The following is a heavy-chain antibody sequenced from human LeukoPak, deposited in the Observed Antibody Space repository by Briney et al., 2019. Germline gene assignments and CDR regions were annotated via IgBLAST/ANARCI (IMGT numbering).Heavy chain of an antibody. CDR3: ASNKGQWLFSD. J-gene: IGHJ4*02. Sequence: TLSLTCGVSGASVSSIGYYWSWIRQPAGKGLEWIGRIYTSGSTNYNPSLKSRVTISVDTSKNQFSLRLNSVTAADTAIYYCASNKGQWLFSDWGQGTLVTVSS. D-gene: IGHD6-19*01. CDR1: GASVSSIGYY. CDR2: IYTSGST. V-gene: IGHV4-61*02.